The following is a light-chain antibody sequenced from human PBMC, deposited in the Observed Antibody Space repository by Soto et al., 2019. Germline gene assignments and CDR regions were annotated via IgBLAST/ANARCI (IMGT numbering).Light chain of an antibody. CDR1: QNVNSDF. CDR2: IAS. J-gene: IGKJ1*01. Sequence: EIVLTQSPGTLSLFPGERATLSCRATQNVNSDFLAWYQQKPGQAPRLLIYIASSRATGIPDRFSGSGSGTDFTLTISRLQSEDFAVYYCQQYGTSPWTFGQGTKVEIK. CDR3: QQYGTSPWT. V-gene: IGKV3-20*01.